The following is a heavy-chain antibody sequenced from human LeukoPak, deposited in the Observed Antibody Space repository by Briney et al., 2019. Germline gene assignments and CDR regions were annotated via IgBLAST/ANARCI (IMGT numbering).Heavy chain of an antibody. Sequence: GGSLRLSCAASGFTFSDYYMTWIRQAPGKGLEWVSYISGSGNTIYYADSVKGRFTISRDNAKNSLYLQMNSLRAEDTALYYCARGRSVAGYYYYYYMDVWGKGTTVTVSS. CDR2: ISGSGNTI. J-gene: IGHJ6*03. CDR1: GFTFSDYY. D-gene: IGHD6-19*01. CDR3: ARGRSVAGYYYYYYMDV. V-gene: IGHV3-11*01.